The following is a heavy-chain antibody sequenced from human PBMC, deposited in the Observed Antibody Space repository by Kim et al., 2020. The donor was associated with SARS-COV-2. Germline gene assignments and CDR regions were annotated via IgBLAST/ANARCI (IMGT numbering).Heavy chain of an antibody. V-gene: IGHV3-33*01. CDR3: ARDNFISSAIDY. J-gene: IGHJ4*02. Sequence: YADSVKGRFTISRANSRNTLDLQMTSLRAEDTAVYYCARDNFISSAIDYWGQGAQVTVSS. D-gene: IGHD3-10*01.